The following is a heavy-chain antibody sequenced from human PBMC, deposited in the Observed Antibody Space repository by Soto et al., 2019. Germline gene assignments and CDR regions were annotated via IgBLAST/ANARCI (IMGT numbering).Heavy chain of an antibody. Sequence: VKVSCKASGYTFTSYGISWVRQAPGQGLEWMGWISAYNGNTNYAQKLQGRVTMTTDTSTSTAYMELRSLRSDDTAVYYCARSQAPGWLLVTRWFDPWGQGTLVTVSS. CDR3: ARSQAPGWLLVTRWFDP. CDR1: GYTFTSYG. V-gene: IGHV1-18*01. J-gene: IGHJ5*02. D-gene: IGHD5-12*01. CDR2: ISAYNGNT.